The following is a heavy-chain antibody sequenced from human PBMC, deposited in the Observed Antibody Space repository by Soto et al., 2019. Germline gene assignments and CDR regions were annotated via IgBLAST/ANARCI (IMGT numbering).Heavy chain of an antibody. V-gene: IGHV7-4-1*01. CDR1: GYTFTSYA. CDR2: INTNTGNP. Sequence: ASVKVSCKASGYTFTSYAMNWVRQAPGQGLEWMGWINTNTGNPAYTQGFTGRFVFSLDTSVSTAYLQICSLKAEDTAVYYCARVSGPTSYCGGDCYSGNLLHPWGQGALVTVFS. D-gene: IGHD2-21*02. CDR3: ARVSGPTSYCGGDCYSGNLLHP. J-gene: IGHJ5*02.